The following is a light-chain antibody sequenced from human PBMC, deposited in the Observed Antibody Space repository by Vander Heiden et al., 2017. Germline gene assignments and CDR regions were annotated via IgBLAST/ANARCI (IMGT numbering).Light chain of an antibody. J-gene: IGLJ1*01. CDR2: DVD. CDR3: SSYTTSGTFPYV. Sequence: QSALTQPASVSGSPGLSITISCTGTSSDIGGYSYVSWYQRHPGKAPKLIIYDVDSRPSGVSKRFSGSKSGKTASLTISGLQAEDEAEYYCSSYTTSGTFPYVVGAGTQVTVL. CDR1: SSDIGGYSY. V-gene: IGLV2-14*01.